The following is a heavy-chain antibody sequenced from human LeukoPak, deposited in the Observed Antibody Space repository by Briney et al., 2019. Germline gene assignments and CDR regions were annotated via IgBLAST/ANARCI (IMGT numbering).Heavy chain of an antibody. CDR3: ARAEIVVVVAATDYFDY. Sequence: ASVKVSCKASGHTFTSYYMHWVRQAPGQGLEWMGWINPNSGGTNYAQKFQGRVTMTRDTSISTAYMELSRLRSDDTAVYYCARAEIVVVVAATDYFDYWGQGTLVTVSS. J-gene: IGHJ4*02. D-gene: IGHD2-15*01. CDR1: GHTFTSYY. V-gene: IGHV1-2*02. CDR2: INPNSGGT.